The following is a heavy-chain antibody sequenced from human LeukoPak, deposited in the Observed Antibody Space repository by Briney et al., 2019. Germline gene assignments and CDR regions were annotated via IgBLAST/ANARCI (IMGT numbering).Heavy chain of an antibody. Sequence: GGSLRLSCAASGFLFSNCTMSWLRQAPGEGLQWVSAITPNGGFATYAESVKGRFIISRDNSRNTLYLQMNSLRAEDTAVYYCAKPHASGIYLPYDNWGQGTPVTVSS. D-gene: IGHD3-10*01. J-gene: IGHJ4*02. V-gene: IGHV3-23*01. CDR2: ITPNGGFA. CDR1: GFLFSNCT. CDR3: AKPHASGIYLPYDN.